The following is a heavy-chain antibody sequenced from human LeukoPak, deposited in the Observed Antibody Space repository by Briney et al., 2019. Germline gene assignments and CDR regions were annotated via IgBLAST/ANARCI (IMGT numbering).Heavy chain of an antibody. CDR1: GGSFSGYY. CDR3: ARGLGEMATIRDAFHI. Sequence: PSETLSLTCAVYGGSFSGYYWSWIRQPPGKGLEWIGGINHSGSTNYNPSLKSRVTISVDTSKNQFSLKLSSVTAAHTAVYYCARGLGEMATIRDAFHIWGQGTMVTVSS. V-gene: IGHV4-34*01. D-gene: IGHD5-24*01. CDR2: INHSGST. J-gene: IGHJ3*02.